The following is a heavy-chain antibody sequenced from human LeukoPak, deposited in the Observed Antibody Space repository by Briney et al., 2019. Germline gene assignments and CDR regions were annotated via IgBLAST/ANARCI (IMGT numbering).Heavy chain of an antibody. CDR3: AKDWEAYCGGDCYSAFDF. D-gene: IGHD2-21*01. J-gene: IGHJ4*02. Sequence: GGSLRLSCVGSGFSFSSYSINWVRQAPGKGLDWVSYISSRSGTIDYADSVKGRFTISRDNSKNMLYLQMNSLRTEDTAVYYCAKDWEAYCGGDCYSAFDFWGQGTLVTVSS. CDR1: GFSFSSYS. V-gene: IGHV3-48*01. CDR2: ISSRSGTI.